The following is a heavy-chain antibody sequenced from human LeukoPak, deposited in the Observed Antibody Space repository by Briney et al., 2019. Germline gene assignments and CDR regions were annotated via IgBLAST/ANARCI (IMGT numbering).Heavy chain of an antibody. J-gene: IGHJ3*02. CDR2: INHSGST. Sequence: NPSETLSLTCAAYGGSFSGYYWSWIRQPPGKGLEWIGEINHSGSTNYNPSLKSRVTISVDTSKNQFSLKLSSVTAADTAVYYCASAMIGVPDDAFDTWGQGTMVTVSS. V-gene: IGHV4-34*01. CDR3: ASAMIGVPDDAFDT. CDR1: GGSFSGYY. D-gene: IGHD3-22*01.